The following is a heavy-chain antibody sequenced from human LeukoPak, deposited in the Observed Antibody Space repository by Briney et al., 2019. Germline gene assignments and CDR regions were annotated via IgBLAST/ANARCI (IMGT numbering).Heavy chain of an antibody. Sequence: SETLSLTCAVYGGSFSGYYWSWIRQPPGKGLEWIGEINHSGSTNYNPSLKSRVTISVDTSKNQFSLKLSSVTAADTAVYYCARMPYSYGLDIWGQGTTVTVSS. V-gene: IGHV4-34*01. CDR2: INHSGST. CDR3: ARMPYSYGLDI. J-gene: IGHJ3*02. CDR1: GGSFSGYY. D-gene: IGHD5-18*01.